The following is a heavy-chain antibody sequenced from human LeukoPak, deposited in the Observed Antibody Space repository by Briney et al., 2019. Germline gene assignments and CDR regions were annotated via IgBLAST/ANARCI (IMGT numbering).Heavy chain of an antibody. J-gene: IGHJ4*02. CDR2: IIPILGIA. D-gene: IGHD2-2*01. CDR1: GGTFSSYT. Sequence: SSVKVSCKASGGTFSSYTISWVRQAPGQGLEWMGRIIPILGIANYAQKFQGRVTITADKSTSTAYMELSSLRSEDTAVYYCARSAPHCSSTSCSPVDWGQGTLVTVSS. CDR3: ARSAPHCSSTSCSPVD. V-gene: IGHV1-69*02.